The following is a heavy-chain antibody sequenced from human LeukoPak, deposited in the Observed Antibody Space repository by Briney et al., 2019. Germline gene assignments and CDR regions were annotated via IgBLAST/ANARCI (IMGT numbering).Heavy chain of an antibody. J-gene: IGHJ6*04. V-gene: IGHV3-48*03. D-gene: IGHD3-10*02. CDR1: GFTFSSYV. CDR2: ISSSGSTI. CDR3: AELGITMIGGV. Sequence: GGSLRLSCAASGFTFSSYVMHWVRQAPGKGLEWASYISSSGSTIYYADSVKGQFTISRDNAKNSLYLQMNSLRAEDTAVYYCAELGITMIGGVWGKGTTVTISS.